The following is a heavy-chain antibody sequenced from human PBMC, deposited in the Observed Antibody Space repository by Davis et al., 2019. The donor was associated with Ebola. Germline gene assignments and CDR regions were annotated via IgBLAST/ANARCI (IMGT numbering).Heavy chain of an antibody. CDR3: ARTYSSSWNFDY. CDR1: GFTFSDYY. D-gene: IGHD6-13*01. V-gene: IGHV3-11*04. J-gene: IGHJ4*02. Sequence: GESLKISCAASGFTFSDYYMSWIRQAPGKGLEWVSYISSSGSTIYYADSVKGRFTISRDNAKNSLYLQMNSLRAEDTAVYYCARTYSSSWNFDYWGQGTLVTVSS. CDR2: ISSSGSTI.